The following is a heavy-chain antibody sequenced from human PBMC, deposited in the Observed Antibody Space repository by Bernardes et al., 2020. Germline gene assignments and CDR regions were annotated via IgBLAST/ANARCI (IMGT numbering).Heavy chain of an antibody. D-gene: IGHD1-26*01. CDR3: GRLGVGG. Sequence: GWSLSLSCTASGFTFSDFWMHWVRQAPGKGLVWVSRINSDGSSTSYADSVKGRFTISRDNAKNTLNLQMNSLRVEDTAVYYCGRLGVGGWGQGTLVTVSS. CDR1: GFTFSDFW. CDR2: INSDGSST. J-gene: IGHJ4*02. V-gene: IGHV3-74*01.